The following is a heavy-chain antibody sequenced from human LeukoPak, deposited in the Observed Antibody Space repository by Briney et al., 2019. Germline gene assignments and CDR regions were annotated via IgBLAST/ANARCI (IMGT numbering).Heavy chain of an antibody. CDR3: AEVERRNY. D-gene: IGHD1-1*01. J-gene: IGHJ4*02. CDR2: IYHSGST. CDR1: GYSISSGYY. Sequence: PSETLSLTCAVSGYSISSGYYWGWIRQPPGKGLEWIGSIYHSGSTYYNPSPKSRVTISVDTSKNQFSLKLRSVTAADTAVYYCAEVERRNYWGQGTLVTVPS. V-gene: IGHV4-38-2*01.